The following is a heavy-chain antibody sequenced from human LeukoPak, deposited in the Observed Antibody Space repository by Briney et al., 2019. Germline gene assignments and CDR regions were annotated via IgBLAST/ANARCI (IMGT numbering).Heavy chain of an antibody. Sequence: PSETLSLTCTVSGGSTSSSSYYWGWIRQPPGKGLEWIGSIYYGGSTYYNPSLKSRVTISVDTSKNQFSLKLSSVTAADTAVYYCVRHTGITMVRGVTYYFDYWGQGTLVTVSS. V-gene: IGHV4-39*01. D-gene: IGHD3-10*01. CDR3: VRHTGITMVRGVTYYFDY. CDR1: GGSTSSSSYY. J-gene: IGHJ4*02. CDR2: IYYGGST.